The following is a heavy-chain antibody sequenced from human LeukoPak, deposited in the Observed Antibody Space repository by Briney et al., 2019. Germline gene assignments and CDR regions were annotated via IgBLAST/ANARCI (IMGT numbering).Heavy chain of an antibody. CDR1: GYSFTSYW. Sequence: GESLKISCKGSGYSFTSYWISWVRQMPGKGLEWMGRIDPSDSYTNYSPSFQGHVTISADKSISTAYLQWSSLKASDTAMYYCARRGSSRFRFDPWGQGTLETVSS. CDR2: IDPSDSYT. V-gene: IGHV5-10-1*01. D-gene: IGHD6-13*01. J-gene: IGHJ5*02. CDR3: ARRGSSRFRFDP.